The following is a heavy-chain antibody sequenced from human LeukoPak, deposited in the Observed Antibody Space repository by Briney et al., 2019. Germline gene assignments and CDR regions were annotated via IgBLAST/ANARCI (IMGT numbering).Heavy chain of an antibody. CDR1: GGSFSSYA. J-gene: IGHJ3*01. CDR3: ARDMGRNTMIGGDV. D-gene: IGHD3-22*01. CDR2: VIPIFCTA. V-gene: IGHV1-69*05. Sequence: GASVKVSCKASGGSFSSYAILWVRQAPGQGLEWVGRVIPIFCTANYAQKFEGRVTIPTDESTITAYLVLSMLRSEGPAVYYCARDMGRNTMIGGDVWGKGTMVTVSS.